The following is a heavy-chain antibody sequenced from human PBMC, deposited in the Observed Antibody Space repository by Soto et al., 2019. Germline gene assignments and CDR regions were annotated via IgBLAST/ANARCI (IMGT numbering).Heavy chain of an antibody. CDR1: CGSIRGYF. J-gene: IGHJ4*02. Sequence: SETLSLTCTVSCGSIRGYFWSWIRQPPGKELEWIGYVYYSGSTDYNPSLESPVTISVDTSKNQVSLQLNSVTAADTAVYYCAGHHPIYNIRFDYWGQG. CDR2: VYYSGST. V-gene: IGHV4-59*08. D-gene: IGHD3-10*01. CDR3: AGHHPIYNIRFDY.